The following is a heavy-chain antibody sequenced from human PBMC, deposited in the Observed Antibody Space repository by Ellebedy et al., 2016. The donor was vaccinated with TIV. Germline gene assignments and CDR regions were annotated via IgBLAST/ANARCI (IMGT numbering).Heavy chain of an antibody. CDR3: ARERFSGYDDY. J-gene: IGHJ4*02. D-gene: IGHD5-12*01. CDR1: GFTFSSYA. Sequence: PGGSLRLSCAASGFTFSSYAMHWVRQAPGKGLEGVAVISYDGSNKYYADSVKGRFTISRDNSKNTLYLQMNSLRAEDTAVFYCARERFSGYDDYWGQGTLVTVSS. CDR2: ISYDGSNK. V-gene: IGHV3-30-3*01.